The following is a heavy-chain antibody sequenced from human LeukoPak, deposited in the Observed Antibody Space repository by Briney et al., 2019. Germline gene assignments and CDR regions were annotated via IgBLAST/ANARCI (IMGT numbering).Heavy chain of an antibody. D-gene: IGHD3-10*01. CDR3: ARGRGSIDP. Sequence: GGSLRLSCAASGFTFSSYWMGWVRQAPGKGLEWVANIKQDGSEKYYVDSVKGRFTISRDNADNSLYLQMNSLRTEDTAVYYCARGRGSIDPWGQGTLVTVSS. V-gene: IGHV3-7*03. J-gene: IGHJ5*02. CDR1: GFTFSSYW. CDR2: IKQDGSEK.